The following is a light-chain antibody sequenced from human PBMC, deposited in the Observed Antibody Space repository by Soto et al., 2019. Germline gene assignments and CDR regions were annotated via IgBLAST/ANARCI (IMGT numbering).Light chain of an antibody. J-gene: IGKJ1*01. CDR1: QSVLYSSNNKNY. Sequence: DAVVTQSPDSLASSLGERATISCKSSQSVLYSSNNKNYLAWYQQKPGQPPKLLIYWASMRVSGVPDRFSGSGSGTDFTLTISSLQAEDVAVYYCQQYLHTPRTFGQGTTGDIK. CDR3: QQYLHTPRT. V-gene: IGKV4-1*01. CDR2: WAS.